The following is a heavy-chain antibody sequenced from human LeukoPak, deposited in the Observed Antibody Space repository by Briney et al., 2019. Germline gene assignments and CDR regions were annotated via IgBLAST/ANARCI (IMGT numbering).Heavy chain of an antibody. J-gene: IGHJ3*02. D-gene: IGHD3/OR15-3a*01. V-gene: IGHV3-15*01. Sequence: PGGSLRLSCAASGFTFSNAWMSWVRQAPGKGLEWVGRIKSKTDGGTTDYAAPVKGRFTISRDDSKNTLYLQMNSLKTEDTAVYYCTTGSFLGLAGAFDIWGQGTMVTVSS. CDR2: IKSKTDGGTT. CDR1: GFTFSNAW. CDR3: TTGSFLGLAGAFDI.